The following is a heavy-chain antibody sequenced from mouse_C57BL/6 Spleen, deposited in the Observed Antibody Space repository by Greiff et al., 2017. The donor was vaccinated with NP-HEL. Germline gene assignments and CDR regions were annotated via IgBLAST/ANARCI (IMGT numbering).Heavy chain of an antibody. CDR2: INPGSGGT. CDR1: GYAFTNYL. V-gene: IGHV1-54*01. Sequence: QVTLKESGAELVRPGTSVKVSCKASGYAFTNYLIEWVKQRPGQGLEWIGVINPGSGGTNYNEKFKGKATLTADKSSSTAYMQLSSLTSEDSAVYFCARKRGDGYDVWGQGTLVTVSA. J-gene: IGHJ3*01. D-gene: IGHD2-2*01. CDR3: ARKRGDGYDV.